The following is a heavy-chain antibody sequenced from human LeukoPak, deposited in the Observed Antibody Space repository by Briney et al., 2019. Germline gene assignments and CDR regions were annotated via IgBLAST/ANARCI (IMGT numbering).Heavy chain of an antibody. J-gene: IGHJ4*02. CDR1: GGSISSGSYY. V-gene: IGHV4-61*02. Sequence: SETLSLTCTVSGGSISSGSYYWSWIRQPAGKGLEWIGRIYTSGSTNYNPSLKSRVTISVDTSKNQFSLKLSSVTAAGTAVYYCARDSYGSGNYYDYWGQGTLVTVSS. CDR2: IYTSGST. D-gene: IGHD3-10*01. CDR3: ARDSYGSGNYYDY.